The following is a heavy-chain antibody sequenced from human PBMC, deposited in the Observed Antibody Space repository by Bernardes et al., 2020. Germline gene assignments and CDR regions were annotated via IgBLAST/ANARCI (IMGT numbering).Heavy chain of an antibody. CDR2: ISGSGGST. J-gene: IGHJ6*02. D-gene: IGHD2-15*01. CDR3: AKVEGIVVVVAAIYYYYGMDV. CDR1: GFTFSSYA. V-gene: IGHV3-23*01. Sequence: GGSLRLSCAASGFTFSSYAMSWVRQAPGKGLEWVSAISGSGGSTYYADSVKGRFTISRDNSKNTLYLQMNSLRAEDTAVYYCAKVEGIVVVVAAIYYYYGMDVWGHGTTVTVSS.